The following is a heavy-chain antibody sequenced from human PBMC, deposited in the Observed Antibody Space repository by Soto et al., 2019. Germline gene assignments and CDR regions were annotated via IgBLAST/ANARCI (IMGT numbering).Heavy chain of an antibody. CDR3: ARGMNPQDY. J-gene: IGHJ4*02. CDR2: IYHSGTT. Sequence: LSLTCNVSGFSISSGFYWGWVRQPPGKGLEWIGAIYHSGTTYFNPSLKSRVTMAIDTSKNQFSLSLASVAAADTAMYYCARGMNPQDYWGQGTLVTVSS. D-gene: IGHD6-13*01. V-gene: IGHV4-38-2*02. CDR1: GFSISSGFY.